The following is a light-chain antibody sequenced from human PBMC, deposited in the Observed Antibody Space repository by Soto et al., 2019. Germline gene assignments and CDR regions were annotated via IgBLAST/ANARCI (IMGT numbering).Light chain of an antibody. Sequence: QSALTQPASVSGSPGQSITISCTGTSSDVGGYNYVSWYQQHPGKAPKLMIYDVSYRPSGVSNRFSGSKSANTASLTISGVQAEDEADYYCSSYTSSATYVFGTGTKLTVL. V-gene: IGLV2-14*01. CDR3: SSYTSSATYV. CDR1: SSDVGGYNY. CDR2: DVS. J-gene: IGLJ1*01.